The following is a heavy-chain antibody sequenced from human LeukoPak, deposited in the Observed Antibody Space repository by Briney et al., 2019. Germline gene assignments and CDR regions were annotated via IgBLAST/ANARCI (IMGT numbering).Heavy chain of an antibody. CDR2: MHSNGRT. Sequence: SETLPLTCTVSGGSLSSHYWSWIRQAPAKGLEGLGHMHSNGRTNYKSSLQSRVTISLDTSRNQFSLKMTSVTAADTAVYFCAGETIMIFGVGLGYYDLWGRGTLVTVSS. V-gene: IGHV4-59*11. CDR3: AGETIMIFGVGLGYYDL. D-gene: IGHD3-3*01. J-gene: IGHJ2*01. CDR1: GGSLSSHY.